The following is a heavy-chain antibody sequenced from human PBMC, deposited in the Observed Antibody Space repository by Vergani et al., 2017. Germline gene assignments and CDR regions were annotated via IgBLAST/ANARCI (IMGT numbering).Heavy chain of an antibody. Sequence: QMQLVQSGPEVKKPGTSVKVSCKASGFTFTSSAMQWVRQARGQRLEWIGWIVVGSGNTNYAQKFQERVTITREMSTSTAYMGLSSLRSEDTAVYYCAADRGEMATIEGFYYGMDVWGQGTTVTVSS. CDR2: IVVGSGNT. CDR1: GFTFTSSA. V-gene: IGHV1-58*02. CDR3: AADRGEMATIEGFYYGMDV. D-gene: IGHD5-24*01. J-gene: IGHJ6*02.